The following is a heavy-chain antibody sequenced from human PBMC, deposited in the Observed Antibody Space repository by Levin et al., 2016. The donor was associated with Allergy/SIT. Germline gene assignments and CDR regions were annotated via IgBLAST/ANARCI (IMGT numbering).Heavy chain of an antibody. CDR2: ISGSGGST. CDR3: AKREWFGNLLSFDY. D-gene: IGHD3-10*01. CDR1: GFTFSSHA. Sequence: GGSLRLSCAASGFTFSSHAMNWVPTGAREGAGNGSHVISGSGGSTYYADSVRGRFTISRDNSKNTLYLQMNGLRAEDTAVYYCAKREWFGNLLSFDYWGPGEPWSPSPQ. J-gene: IGHJ4*02. V-gene: IGHV3-23*01.